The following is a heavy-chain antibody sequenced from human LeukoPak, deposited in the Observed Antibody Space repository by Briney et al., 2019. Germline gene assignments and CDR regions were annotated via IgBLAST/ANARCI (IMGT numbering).Heavy chain of an antibody. CDR3: ARDVVGGGLHAFDI. CDR2: INPSGGST. D-gene: IGHD4-23*01. Sequence: GASVKVSCKASGYTFTSYYMHWVRQAPGQGLEWMGIINPSGGSTSYAQKFQGRVTMTRDTSTSTAYMELRSLRSDDTAVYYCARDVVGGGLHAFDIWGQGTMVTVSS. J-gene: IGHJ3*02. CDR1: GYTFTSYY. V-gene: IGHV1-46*01.